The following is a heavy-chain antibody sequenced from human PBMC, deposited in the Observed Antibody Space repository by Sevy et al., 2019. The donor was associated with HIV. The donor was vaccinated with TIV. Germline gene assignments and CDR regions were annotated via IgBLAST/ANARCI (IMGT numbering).Heavy chain of an antibody. CDR1: GFTVNDKY. CDR2: IFSSGST. Sequence: GGSLRLSCAISGFTVNDKYIIWVRQAPGKGLEWVSVIFSSGSTYYADSAKGRFIISRDNSTNKVFLQMNSVRAEDTAVYYCVSLFLSYRSGWSYFDYWGQGTLVTVSS. V-gene: IGHV3-66*02. CDR3: VSLFLSYRSGWSYFDY. J-gene: IGHJ4*02. D-gene: IGHD6-19*01.